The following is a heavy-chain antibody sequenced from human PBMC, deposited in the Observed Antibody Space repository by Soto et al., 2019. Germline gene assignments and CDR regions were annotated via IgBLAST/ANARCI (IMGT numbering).Heavy chain of an antibody. D-gene: IGHD3-16*01. CDR1: GFTFSSYG. CDR3: ARAEGGDWYFDL. CDR2: IWYDGSNK. Sequence: QVQLVESGGGVVQPGRSLRLSCAASGFTFSSYGMHWVRQAPGKGLEWVAVIWYDGSNKYYADSVKGRFTISRDNSKNTLYLQMNSLGAEDTAVYYCARAEGGDWYFDLWGRGTLVTVSS. V-gene: IGHV3-33*01. J-gene: IGHJ2*01.